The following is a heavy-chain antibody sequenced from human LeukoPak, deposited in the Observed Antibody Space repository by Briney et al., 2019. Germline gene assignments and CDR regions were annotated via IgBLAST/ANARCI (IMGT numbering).Heavy chain of an antibody. J-gene: IGHJ4*02. Sequence: GGSLRLSCGVSGFSINIYGMSWVRQAPGKGLEWVSVISSGGSPYYAVSVKGRFTISRDNSKNTLYLQMNSLRAEDTAVYYCAKSRGSYQGSFDYWGQGTLVTVSS. CDR1: GFSINIYG. CDR3: AKSRGSYQGSFDY. V-gene: IGHV3-23*03. D-gene: IGHD1-26*01. CDR2: ISSGGSP.